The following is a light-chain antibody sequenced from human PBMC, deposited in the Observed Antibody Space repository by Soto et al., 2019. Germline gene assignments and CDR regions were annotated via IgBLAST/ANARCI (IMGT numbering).Light chain of an antibody. V-gene: IGKV3-15*01. CDR2: GAF. CDR3: QQYKNWPPLT. CDR1: QSVSYN. J-gene: IGKJ4*01. Sequence: EIVMTQSPATLSVSPGETATLSCRASQSVSYNLAWYQQKPGQGPRLVIYGAFSRATGIPARFSGSGSGTEFTLTISSLQSEDFAVYYCQQYKNWPPLTFGGGTKVGIK.